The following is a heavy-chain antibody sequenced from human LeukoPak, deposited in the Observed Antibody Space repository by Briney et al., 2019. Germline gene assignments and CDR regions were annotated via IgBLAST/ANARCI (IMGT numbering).Heavy chain of an antibody. CDR3: AREGYCSSTSCYREFDY. CDR2: ISGSGGST. V-gene: IGHV3-23*01. D-gene: IGHD2-2*01. CDR1: GFTFSSYA. J-gene: IGHJ4*02. Sequence: GGSLRLSCAASGFTFSSYAMSWVRQAPGKGLEWVSAISGSGGSTYYADSVKGRFTISRDNSENTLYLQMNSLRAEDTAVYYCAREGYCSSTSCYREFDYWGQGTLVTVSS.